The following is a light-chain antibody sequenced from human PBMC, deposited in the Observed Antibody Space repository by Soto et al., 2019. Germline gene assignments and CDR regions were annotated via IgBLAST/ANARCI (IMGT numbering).Light chain of an antibody. Sequence: EIVLTQSPATLSLSPGERATLSCRASQSVSSYLAWYQQKPGQAPRLLIYGASNRATGIPARFSGSGSGTDFTLTISSLEPEDFAVYHCQQSSNWLTFGGGTKVDIK. V-gene: IGKV3-11*01. CDR2: GAS. CDR3: QQSSNWLT. J-gene: IGKJ4*01. CDR1: QSVSSY.